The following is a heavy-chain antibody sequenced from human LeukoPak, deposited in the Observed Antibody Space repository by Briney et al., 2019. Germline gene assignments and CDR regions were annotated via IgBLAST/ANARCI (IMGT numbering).Heavy chain of an antibody. D-gene: IGHD3-22*01. CDR1: GFTFSSYW. V-gene: IGHV3-7*01. Sequence: GGSLRLSCAASGFTFSSYWMSWVRQAPGKGLEWVANIKQDGSEKYYVDSVKGRFTISRDNAENSLYLQMNSLRAEDTAVYYCARDIGRYYYDSSGYSYWGQGTLVTVSS. J-gene: IGHJ4*02. CDR3: ARDIGRYYYDSSGYSY. CDR2: IKQDGSEK.